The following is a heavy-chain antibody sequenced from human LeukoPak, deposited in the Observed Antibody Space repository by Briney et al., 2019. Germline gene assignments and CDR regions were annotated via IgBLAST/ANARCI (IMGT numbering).Heavy chain of an antibody. CDR1: GFTFNNYW. V-gene: IGHV3-74*01. D-gene: IGHD1-26*01. CDR3: AGHRRGWEEGY. Sequence: PGGSLRLSCAASGFTFNNYWMHWVRQAPGQGLVWVSQIQGDGISTNYADSVKGRFTVSRDNAKNTVYLQMSSLRAEDTGIYYCAGHRRGWEEGYWGLGTLVTVSS. J-gene: IGHJ4*02. CDR2: IQGDGIST.